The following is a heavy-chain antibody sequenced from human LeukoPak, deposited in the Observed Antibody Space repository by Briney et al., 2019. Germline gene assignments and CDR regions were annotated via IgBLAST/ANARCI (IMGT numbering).Heavy chain of an antibody. J-gene: IGHJ5*02. CDR2: INPNSGGT. Sequence: ATVRVSCKASAYTFTGYYMHWVRQAPGQGLEWMGWINPNSGGTNYAQKFQGWVTMTRDTSISTAYMELSRLRSDDTAVYYCARSNYGSGSYYNDWFDPWGQGTLVTVSS. V-gene: IGHV1-2*04. CDR3: ARSNYGSGSYYNDWFDP. CDR1: AYTFTGYY. D-gene: IGHD3-10*01.